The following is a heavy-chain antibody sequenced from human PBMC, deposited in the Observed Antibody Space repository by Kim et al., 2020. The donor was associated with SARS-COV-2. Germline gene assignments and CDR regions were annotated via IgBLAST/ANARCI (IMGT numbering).Heavy chain of an antibody. D-gene: IGHD1-26*01. Sequence: SETLSLTCTVSGASISSYYWTWIRQPPGKGLEWIGYISYSGSTNSNPSLKSRVTISIDTSKNQFSLKLSSVTAPDPAVYYCAGGNYFFFFDYWGQGTLVTVSS. CDR3: AGGNYFFFFDY. J-gene: IGHJ4*02. CDR1: GASISSYY. V-gene: IGHV4-59*08. CDR2: ISYSGST.